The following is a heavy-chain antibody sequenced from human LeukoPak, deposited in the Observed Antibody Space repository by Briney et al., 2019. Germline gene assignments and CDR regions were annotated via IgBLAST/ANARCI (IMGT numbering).Heavy chain of an antibody. CDR2: IYSSGTT. V-gene: IGHV3-53*01. CDR3: ARVGGHCTSTSCPPPDY. D-gene: IGHD2-2*01. Sequence: SGGSLRLSCADSGFTVSNNYMSWVRQAPGKGLEWVSVIYSSGTTFYADSVRGRFTISRDNSKNTLFLQMNSLRAEDTAVYYCARVGGHCTSTSCPPPDYWGQGTLVTVSS. J-gene: IGHJ4*02. CDR1: GFTVSNNY.